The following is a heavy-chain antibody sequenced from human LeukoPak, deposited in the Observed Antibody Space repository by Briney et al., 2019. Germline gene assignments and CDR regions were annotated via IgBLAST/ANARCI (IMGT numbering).Heavy chain of an antibody. J-gene: IGHJ3*02. Sequence: VASVKVSCKASGYTFTSYYMHWVRQAPGQGLEWMGIINPSGGSTSYAQKFQGRVTITRDTSTSTVYMELSSLRSEDTAVYYCARDSSATGEVDAFDIWGQGTMVTVSS. V-gene: IGHV1-46*01. CDR2: INPSGGST. CDR3: ARDSSATGEVDAFDI. CDR1: GYTFTSYY. D-gene: IGHD5-24*01.